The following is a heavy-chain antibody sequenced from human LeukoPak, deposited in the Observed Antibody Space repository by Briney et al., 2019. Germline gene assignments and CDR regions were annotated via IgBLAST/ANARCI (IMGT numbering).Heavy chain of an antibody. Sequence: PGGSLRLSCAASGFTFSSYAMHWVRQAPGKGLEWVAVISYDGSNKYYADSVKGRFTISRDNSKNMLYLQMNSLRAEDTAVYYCASIAAAGSDAFDIWGQGTMVTVSS. CDR3: ASIAAAGSDAFDI. V-gene: IGHV3-30*04. J-gene: IGHJ3*02. CDR1: GFTFSSYA. D-gene: IGHD6-13*01. CDR2: ISYDGSNK.